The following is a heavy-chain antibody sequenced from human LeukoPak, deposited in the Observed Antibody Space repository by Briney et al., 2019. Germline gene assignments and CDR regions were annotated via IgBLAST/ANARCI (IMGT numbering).Heavy chain of an antibody. CDR2: IKPKTDGETT. V-gene: IGHV3-15*07. CDR3: ITPLPYSAQ. Sequence: GGSLRLSCAASGFTFSTYGMHWVRQAPGKGLEWVGRIKPKTDGETTEYAAPVKDRFSISRDDSKSMMYLQMNSLKTEDTAVYYCITPLPYSAQGGQGTLVTVSS. D-gene: IGHD2-21*01. CDR1: GFTFSTYG. J-gene: IGHJ4*02.